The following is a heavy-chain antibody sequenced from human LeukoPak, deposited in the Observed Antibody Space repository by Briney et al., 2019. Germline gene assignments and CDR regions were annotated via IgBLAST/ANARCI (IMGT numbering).Heavy chain of an antibody. D-gene: IGHD2-21*02. J-gene: IGHJ4*02. Sequence: KASETLSLTCTVSGGSISSSSYYWGWIRQPPGKGLEWIGSIYYSGSTYYKPSLKSRVTISVDTSKNQFSLKLSSVTAADTAVYYCARPLRGVTGKIDYWGQGTLVTVSS. CDR1: GGSISSSSYY. CDR2: IYYSGST. CDR3: ARPLRGVTGKIDY. V-gene: IGHV4-39*01.